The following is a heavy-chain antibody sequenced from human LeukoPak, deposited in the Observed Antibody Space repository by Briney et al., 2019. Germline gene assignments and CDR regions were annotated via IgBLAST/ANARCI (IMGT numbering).Heavy chain of an antibody. D-gene: IGHD3-3*01. CDR2: MNPNSGNT. V-gene: IGHV1-8*03. Sequence: ASVKVSCKASGYTFTGYGINWVRQATGQGLEWMGWMNPNSGNTGYAQKFQGRVTITRNTSISTAYMELSSLRSEDTAVYYCARGITIFGVVTEDYWGQGTLVTVSS. CDR1: GYTFTGYG. CDR3: ARGITIFGVVTEDY. J-gene: IGHJ4*02.